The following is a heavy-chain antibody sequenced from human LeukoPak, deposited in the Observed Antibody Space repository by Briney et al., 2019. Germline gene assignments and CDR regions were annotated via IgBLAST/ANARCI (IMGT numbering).Heavy chain of an antibody. Sequence: GGSLRLSWAASGFTFSSYWMDWVRHAAGKGLVWVSRINSAGSSTTYAASVKGRFPISRDNAKHTLYLQTNSLRAEATAVYSCARERSGADYWGPGTLVTVSS. CDR1: GFTFSSYW. D-gene: IGHD1-14*01. J-gene: IGHJ4*02. CDR3: ARERSGADY. V-gene: IGHV3-74*01. CDR2: INSAGSST.